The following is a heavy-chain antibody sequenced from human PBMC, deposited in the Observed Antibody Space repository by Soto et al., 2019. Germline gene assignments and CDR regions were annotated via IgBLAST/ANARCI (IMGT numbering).Heavy chain of an antibody. V-gene: IGHV3-33*01. Sequence: GGSLRLSCAASGFTFGSYGMHWVRQAPGKGLEWVAVIWYDGSNKYYADSVKGRFTISRDTSKNQFSLHLNSVTPEDTAVYYWAGTTSLQWYYMDVWDKGTTVTVSS. CDR1: GFTFGSYG. CDR3: AGTTSLQWYYMDV. J-gene: IGHJ6*03. CDR2: IWYDGSNK. D-gene: IGHD1-7*01.